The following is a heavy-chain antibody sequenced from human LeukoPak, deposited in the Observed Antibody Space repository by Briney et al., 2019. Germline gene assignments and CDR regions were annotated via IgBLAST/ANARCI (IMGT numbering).Heavy chain of an antibody. CDR2: ITDSGNTI. Sequence: GGSLRLSCAASGFTFSDYNMNWIRQAPGKGLEWVSYITDSGNTIHYADSVKGRFTISRDNAKNSLYLQMNSLRAEDTAVYYCARSIGLTGGGVDVWGQGTTVTVSS. D-gene: IGHD3-9*01. CDR1: GFTFSDYN. CDR3: ARSIGLTGGGVDV. V-gene: IGHV3-11*01. J-gene: IGHJ6*02.